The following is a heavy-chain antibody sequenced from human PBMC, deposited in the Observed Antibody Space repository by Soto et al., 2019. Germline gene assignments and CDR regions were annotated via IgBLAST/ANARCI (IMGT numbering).Heavy chain of an antibody. CDR2: ISATGGGT. D-gene: IGHD3-16*01. CDR1: GFKFSNYA. J-gene: IGHJ4*02. Sequence: GGSLRLSCAASGFKFSNYAMSWVRQAPGKGLEWVSLISATGGGTYYADSVKGRFTISRDNSHNSLYLQVHSLTAEDTAVYYCAKDRRAGGNSAFYFDFWGQGAQVTVSS. CDR3: AKDRRAGGNSAFYFDF. V-gene: IGHV3-23*01.